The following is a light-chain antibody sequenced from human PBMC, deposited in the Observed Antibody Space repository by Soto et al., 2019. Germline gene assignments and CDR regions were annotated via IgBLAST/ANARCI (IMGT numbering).Light chain of an antibody. Sequence: DIQMTQSPSTLSASVGDTVTITCRASQSISTWSAWYQQKPGEAPRLLIFDASNLESGVPSRFSGSGSGTEFTLTISSLQPDDFATYYCLQYNGYSGTFGQGTKVDIK. CDR2: DAS. V-gene: IGKV1-5*01. CDR3: LQYNGYSGT. J-gene: IGKJ1*01. CDR1: QSISTW.